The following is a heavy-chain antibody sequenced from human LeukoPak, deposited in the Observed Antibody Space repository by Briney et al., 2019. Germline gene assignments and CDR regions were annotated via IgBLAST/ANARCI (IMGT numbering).Heavy chain of an antibody. CDR1: GFTFSSYG. J-gene: IGHJ4*02. D-gene: IGHD3-10*01. Sequence: GGSLRLSCAASGFTFSSYGMHWVRQAPGKGLEWVAVISYDGSNKYYADSVKGRFTISRDNSKNTLYLQMNSLRAEDTAVYYCAMGGSGSYSFDYWGQGTLVTVSS. CDR3: AMGGSGSYSFDY. CDR2: ISYDGSNK. V-gene: IGHV3-30*03.